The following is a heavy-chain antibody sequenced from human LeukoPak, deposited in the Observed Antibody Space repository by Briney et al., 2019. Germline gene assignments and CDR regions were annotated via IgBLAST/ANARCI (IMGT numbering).Heavy chain of an antibody. Sequence: GGSLRLSCAASGFTFSSYWMHWVRQAPGKGLVWVSRINSDGSSTSYADFVKGRFTISRDNAKNTLYLQMNSLRAEDTAVYYCAREGIAVSDGFDPWGQGTLVTVSS. J-gene: IGHJ5*02. V-gene: IGHV3-74*01. CDR3: AREGIAVSDGFDP. CDR1: GFTFSSYW. D-gene: IGHD6-19*01. CDR2: INSDGSST.